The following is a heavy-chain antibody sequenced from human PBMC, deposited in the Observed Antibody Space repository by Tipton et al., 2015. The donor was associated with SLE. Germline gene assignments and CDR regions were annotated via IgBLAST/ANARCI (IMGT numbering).Heavy chain of an antibody. D-gene: IGHD3-10*01. CDR3: ARRNSESGAFDM. V-gene: IGHV3-23*01. CDR1: RFTFRTYG. CDR2: ISGSDGST. J-gene: IGHJ3*02. Sequence: GSLRLSCAASRFTFRTYGMRWVRQSPEKGLEWVSSISGSDGSTYYADSVKGRFTISRDNSKNTLYLQMNSLRAEDTAVYYCARRNSESGAFDMWGQGTLVTVSS.